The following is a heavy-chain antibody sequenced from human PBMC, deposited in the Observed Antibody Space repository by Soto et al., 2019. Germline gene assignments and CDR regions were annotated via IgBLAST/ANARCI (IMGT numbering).Heavy chain of an antibody. D-gene: IGHD2-15*01. CDR2: IHYTGTT. CDR1: RGSINNSY. J-gene: IGHJ4*02. V-gene: IGHV4-59*01. Sequence: PSETLSLTCTVSRGSINNSYWTWIRQHPGKRLEWIGYIHYTGTTSHNPSLWGRVTMSVDTSNNQFSLKLSSVTASDTAVYYCVRVANGGLFHYWGPGKMVTVSS. CDR3: VRVANGGLFHY.